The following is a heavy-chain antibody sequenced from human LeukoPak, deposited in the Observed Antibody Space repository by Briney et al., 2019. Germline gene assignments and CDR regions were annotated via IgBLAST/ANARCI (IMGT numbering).Heavy chain of an antibody. V-gene: IGHV3-23*01. Sequence: GGSLRLSCASSGFTVSSSYAMSWVRQAPGKGLEWVSVISGSVGSTYYADSVKGRFTISRDNSQNTLYLQMNSLRAEDTAVYYCAKSVNSKWKGSSWTQDYYYGMDVWGQGTTVTVSS. D-gene: IGHD6-13*01. CDR1: GFTVSSSYA. J-gene: IGHJ6*02. CDR3: AKSVNSKWKGSSWTQDYYYGMDV. CDR2: ISGSVGST.